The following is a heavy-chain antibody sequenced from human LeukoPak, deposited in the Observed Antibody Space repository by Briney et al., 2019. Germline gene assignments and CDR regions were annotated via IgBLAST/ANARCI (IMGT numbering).Heavy chain of an antibody. J-gene: IGHJ4*02. V-gene: IGHV1-2*02. CDR2: INPNSGGT. CDR3: ARDEGFTGGSGSYKEY. Sequence: ASVKVSCKASGYTFTSYDTNWVRQATGQGLEWMGWINPNSGGTNYAQKFQGGVTMTRDTSISTAYMELSRLRSDDTAVYYCARDEGFTGGSGSYKEYWGQGTLVTVSS. D-gene: IGHD3-10*01. CDR1: GYTFTSYD.